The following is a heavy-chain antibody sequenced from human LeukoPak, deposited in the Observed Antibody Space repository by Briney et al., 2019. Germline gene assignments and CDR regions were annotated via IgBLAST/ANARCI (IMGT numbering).Heavy chain of an antibody. J-gene: IGHJ4*02. CDR1: GGSISSYY. Sequence: PSETLSLTCTVSGGSISSYYWSWIRQPPGKGLEWIGYIYYSGSTNYNPSLKSRVTIPVDTSKNQFSLKLSSVTAADTAVYYCAGRKVAGQLDYWGQGTLVTVSS. CDR3: AGRKVAGQLDY. CDR2: IYYSGST. V-gene: IGHV4-59*08. D-gene: IGHD6-19*01.